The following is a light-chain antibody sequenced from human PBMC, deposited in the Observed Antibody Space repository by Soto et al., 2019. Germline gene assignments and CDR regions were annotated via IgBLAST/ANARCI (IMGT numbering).Light chain of an antibody. CDR3: SSYTSSSTLVV. CDR2: DVS. V-gene: IGLV2-14*01. CDR1: SSDVGSYNY. J-gene: IGLJ2*01. Sequence: QSALTQPASVSGSPGQSITISCTGTSSDVGSYNYVSWYQQHPGKAPQLMIYDVSNRPSGVSNRFSGSKSGNTASLTISGLQAEDEADYYCSSYTSSSTLVVFGGGTKVTVL.